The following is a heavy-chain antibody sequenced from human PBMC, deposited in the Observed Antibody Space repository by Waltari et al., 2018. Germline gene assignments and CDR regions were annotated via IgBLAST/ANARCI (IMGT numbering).Heavy chain of an antibody. Sequence: QVQLVESGGGVVQPGRSLRLSCAASGFTFSSYGMHWVRQAPGKGLEWWAVICDDGSNKYYADSVKGRFTISRDNSKNTLYLQMNSLRAEDTAVYYCARGSLGNDYWGQGTLVTVSS. D-gene: IGHD3-16*01. CDR1: GFTFSSYG. V-gene: IGHV3-33*01. CDR3: ARGSLGNDY. J-gene: IGHJ4*02. CDR2: ICDDGSNK.